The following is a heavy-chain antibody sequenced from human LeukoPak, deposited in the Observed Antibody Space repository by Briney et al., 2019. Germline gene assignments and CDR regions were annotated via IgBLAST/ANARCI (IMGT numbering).Heavy chain of an antibody. CDR3: ARARIAVAGALTAFDY. V-gene: IGHV3-74*01. J-gene: IGHJ4*02. Sequence: GGSLRLSCAVSGFTFSSYWMHWVRQAPGKGLVWVSRINGDGSTTNYADSVKGRFTISRDNARYSLYLQMNSLRVEDTAVYYCARARIAVAGALTAFDYWGQGTLVTVSS. D-gene: IGHD6-19*01. CDR2: INGDGSTT. CDR1: GFTFSSYW.